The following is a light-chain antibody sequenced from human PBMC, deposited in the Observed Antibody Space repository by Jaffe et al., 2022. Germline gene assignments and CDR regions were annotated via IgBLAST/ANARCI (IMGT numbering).Light chain of an antibody. J-gene: IGKJ1*01. CDR3: QQYYSYPSPT. CDR2: AAS. Sequence: AIRMTQSPSSFSASTGDRVTITCRASQGISSYLAWYQQKPGKAPKLLIYAASTLQSGVPSRFSGSGSGTDFTLTISCLQSEDFATYYCQQYYSYPSPTFGQGTKVEIK. V-gene: IGKV1-8*01. CDR1: QGISSY.